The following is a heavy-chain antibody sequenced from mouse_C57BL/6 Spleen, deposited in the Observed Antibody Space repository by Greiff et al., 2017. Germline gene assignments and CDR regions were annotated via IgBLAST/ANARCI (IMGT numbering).Heavy chain of an antibody. CDR1: GYTFTSYW. J-gene: IGHJ2*01. D-gene: IGHD1-1*01. V-gene: IGHV1-5*01. Sequence: VQLQQSGTVLARPGASVKMSCKTSGYTFTSYWMHWVKQRPGQGLEWIGAIYPGNSDTSYNQKFKGKAKLTAVPSASTAYMELSSLTNEDSAVYYCTSITTVVATTNYFDYWGQGTTLTVSS. CDR2: IYPGNSDT. CDR3: TSITTVVATTNYFDY.